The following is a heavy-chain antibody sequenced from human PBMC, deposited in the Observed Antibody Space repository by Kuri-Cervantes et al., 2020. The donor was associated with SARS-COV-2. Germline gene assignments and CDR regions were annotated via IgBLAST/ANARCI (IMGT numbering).Heavy chain of an antibody. Sequence: ASVKVSCKASGYTFTGYYMHWVRQAPGQGLEWMGWINPNSGGTNYAQKFQGRVTMTRDTSISTAYMELSSLRSEDTAVYYCARAMNPNGDFWRIGWFDPWGQGTLVTISS. CDR3: ARAMNPNGDFWRIGWFDP. CDR2: INPNSGGT. V-gene: IGHV1-2*02. CDR1: GYTFTGYY. J-gene: IGHJ5*02. D-gene: IGHD3-3*01.